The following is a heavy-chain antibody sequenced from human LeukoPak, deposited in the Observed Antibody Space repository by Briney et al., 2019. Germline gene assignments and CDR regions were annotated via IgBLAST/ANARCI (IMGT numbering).Heavy chain of an antibody. CDR1: GFTFSSYT. CDR3: AKDVVVGISGS. V-gene: IGHV3-30-3*01. D-gene: IGHD2-15*01. CDR2: ISYDGSNK. Sequence: GGSLRLSCAASGFTFSSYTMHWVRQAPGKGLEWVAVISYDGSNKYYADSVKGRFTISRDNSKNTLYLQMNSLRAEDTAVYYCAKDVVVGISGSWGQGTLVPVSS. J-gene: IGHJ5*02.